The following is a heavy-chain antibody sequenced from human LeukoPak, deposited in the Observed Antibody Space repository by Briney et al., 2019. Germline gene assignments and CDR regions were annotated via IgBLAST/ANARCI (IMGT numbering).Heavy chain of an antibody. V-gene: IGHV1-2*02. CDR3: ARDKEVLLWFGDGFYYYYGMDV. Sequence: ASVKVSCKASGYTFTGYYMHWVRQAPGQGLEWMGWINPNSGGTNCAQKFQGRVTMTRDTSISTAYMELSRLRSDDTAVYYCARDKEVLLWFGDGFYYYYGMDVWGQGTTVTVSS. CDR2: INPNSGGT. J-gene: IGHJ6*02. CDR1: GYTFTGYY. D-gene: IGHD3-10*01.